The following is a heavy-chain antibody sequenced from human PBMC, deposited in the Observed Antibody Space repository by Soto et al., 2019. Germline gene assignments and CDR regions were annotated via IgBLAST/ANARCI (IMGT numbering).Heavy chain of an antibody. CDR3: ARSEEDSDYYYYGMDV. CDR2: TYYRSRWYS. Sequence: SQTLDRHYVGPGDTVSGNSFGWNWVRQSPSRGREWLGRTYYRSRWYSDYAVSVRSRIDINADTSKNQVSLQLNSVTPEDTAVYYCARSEEDSDYYYYGMDVWGQGSTVTVSS. D-gene: IGHD2-15*01. V-gene: IGHV6-1*01. J-gene: IGHJ6*02. CDR1: GDTVSGNSFG.